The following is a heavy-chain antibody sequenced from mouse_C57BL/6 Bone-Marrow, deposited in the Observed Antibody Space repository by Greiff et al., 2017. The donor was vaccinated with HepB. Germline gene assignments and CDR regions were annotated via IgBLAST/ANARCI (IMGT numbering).Heavy chain of an antibody. CDR3: ARSGYDYDEGYYYAMDY. CDR2: IDPSDSYT. Sequence: QVQLQQPGAELVMPGASVKLSCKASGYTFTSYWMPWVKQRPGQGLEWIGEIDPSDSYTNYNQKFKGKSTLTVDKSSSTAYMQLSSLTSEDSAVYYCARSGYDYDEGYYYAMDYWGQGTSVTVSS. J-gene: IGHJ4*01. V-gene: IGHV1-69*01. D-gene: IGHD2-4*01. CDR1: GYTFTSYW.